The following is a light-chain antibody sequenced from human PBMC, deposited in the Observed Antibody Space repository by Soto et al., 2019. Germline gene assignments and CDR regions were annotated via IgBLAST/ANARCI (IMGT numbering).Light chain of an antibody. CDR3: QQYHNWPIT. J-gene: IGKJ5*01. Sequence: EIVMTQSRATLCVSPWHRPTFSCWASQSVSRNLAWYQQKPGQAPRILRYDASTRATGIPARFSDSGSGTEVTLTISGLQSEDFEVYYCQQYHNWPITFGQGTRLEI. CDR1: QSVSRN. CDR2: DAS. V-gene: IGKV3D-15*01.